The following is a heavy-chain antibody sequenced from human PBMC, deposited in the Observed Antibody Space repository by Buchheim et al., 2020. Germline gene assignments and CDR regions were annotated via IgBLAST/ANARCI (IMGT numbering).Heavy chain of an antibody. CDR3: ARDNEPYYDILTGYPPGNY. CDR2: INPSGGST. V-gene: IGHV1-46*03. J-gene: IGHJ4*02. CDR1: GYTFTSYY. D-gene: IGHD3-9*01. Sequence: QVQLVQSGAEVKKPGASVKVSCKASGYTFTSYYMHWVRQAPGQGLEWMGIINPSGGSTSYAQKFQGRVTMTRDTYTSTVYMELSSLRSEDTAVYYCARDNEPYYDILTGYPPGNYWGQGTL.